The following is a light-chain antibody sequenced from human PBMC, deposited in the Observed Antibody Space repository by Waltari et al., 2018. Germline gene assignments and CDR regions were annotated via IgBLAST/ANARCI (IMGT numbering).Light chain of an antibody. Sequence: QSVLTQPPSASGTPGQRVTISCSESSSNIGSNTVNWYQQLPGTAPKLLIYGNNQRPSGVPDRFSGSKSGTSASLAISGLQSEDEADYYCAAWDDSLNGPVFGGGTKLTVL. CDR2: GNN. CDR1: SSNIGSNT. V-gene: IGLV1-44*01. J-gene: IGLJ3*02. CDR3: AAWDDSLNGPV.